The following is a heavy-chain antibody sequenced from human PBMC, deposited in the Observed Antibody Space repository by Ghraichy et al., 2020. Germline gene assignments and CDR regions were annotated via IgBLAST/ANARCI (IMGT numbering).Heavy chain of an antibody. D-gene: IGHD3-10*01. V-gene: IGHV4-39*07. CDR1: GGSISSRSYY. J-gene: IGHJ4*02. CDR2: IYYSGST. Sequence: SQTLSLTCTVSGGSISSRSYYWGWIRQPPGKGLEWIGSIYYSGSTYYNPSLKSRVTISIDTSKNQFSLKLSSVTAADTAVYYCARHETGGGGWFGAVLWGQGTLVTVSS. CDR3: ARHETGGGGWFGAVL.